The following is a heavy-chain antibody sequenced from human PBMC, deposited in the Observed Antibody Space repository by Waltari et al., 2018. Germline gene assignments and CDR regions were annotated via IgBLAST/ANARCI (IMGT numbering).Heavy chain of an antibody. J-gene: IGHJ4*02. D-gene: IGHD6-19*01. Sequence: QVQLVESGGGVVQPGRSLRRSCAASGFTFSSYDMHWVRQAPGKGLEWVAVISYDGSNKYYADSVKGRFTISRDNSKNTLYLQMNSLRAEDTAVYYCARGRIAVAAHFDYWGQGTLVTVSS. CDR3: ARGRIAVAAHFDY. CDR1: GFTFSSYD. CDR2: ISYDGSNK. V-gene: IGHV3-30-3*01.